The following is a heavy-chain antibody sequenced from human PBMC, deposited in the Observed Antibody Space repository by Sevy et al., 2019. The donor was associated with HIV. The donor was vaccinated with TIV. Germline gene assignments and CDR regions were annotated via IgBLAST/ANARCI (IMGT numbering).Heavy chain of an antibody. CDR3: AREGCTKPHDY. CDR1: GFTFSKYS. CDR2: LSFGCGEI. D-gene: IGHD2-8*01. Sequence: GGSLRLSCAASGFTFSKYSMSWVRQPPGKGLEWVSTLSFGCGEINHADSVKGRFTISRYNSKNSLYLQMNNLRAEDTAVYYCAREGCTKPHDYWGQGTLVTVSS. V-gene: IGHV3-23*01. J-gene: IGHJ4*02.